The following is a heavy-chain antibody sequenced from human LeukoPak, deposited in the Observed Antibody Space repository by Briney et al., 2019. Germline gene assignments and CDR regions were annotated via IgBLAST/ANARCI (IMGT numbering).Heavy chain of an antibody. CDR3: ARGVDCSGGSCLLP. CDR1: GYTFTSYY. D-gene: IGHD2-15*01. J-gene: IGHJ5*02. Sequence: ASVKVSCKASGYTFTSYYMHWVRQAPGQGLEWMGMISPSGGNTDYAQKFQGTVTMTSDTSTSTVYMDPSSLRSEDTAVYYCARGVDCSGGSCLLPWGQGTLVTVSS. CDR2: ISPSGGNT. V-gene: IGHV1-46*01.